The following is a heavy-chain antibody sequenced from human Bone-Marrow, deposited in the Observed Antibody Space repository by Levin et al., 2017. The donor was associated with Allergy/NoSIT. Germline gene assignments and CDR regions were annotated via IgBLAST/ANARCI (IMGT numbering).Heavy chain of an antibody. CDR3: ARGLTSGSGWFDP. CDR1: GGSFSGYY. D-gene: IGHD6-25*01. V-gene: IGHV4-34*01. Sequence: SETLSLTCAVYGGSFSGYYWSWIRQPPGKGLEWIGEINHSGSTNYNPSLKSRVTISVDTSKNQFSLKLSSVTAADTAVYYCARGLTSGSGWFDPWGQGTLVTVSS. CDR2: INHSGST. J-gene: IGHJ5*02.